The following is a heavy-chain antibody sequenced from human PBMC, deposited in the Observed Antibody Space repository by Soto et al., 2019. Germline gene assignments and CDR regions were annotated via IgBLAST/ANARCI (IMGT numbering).Heavy chain of an antibody. D-gene: IGHD6-13*01. CDR1: GFTFSSYA. J-gene: IGHJ6*02. CDR3: AKDKTQLVPNYYYGMDV. Sequence: XESLRLSCAASGFTFSSYAMSWVRQAPGKGLEWVSAISGSGGSTYYADSVKGRFTISRDNSKNTLYLQMNRLRAEDTAVYYCAKDKTQLVPNYYYGMDVWGQGTTVTVSS. V-gene: IGHV3-23*01. CDR2: ISGSGGST.